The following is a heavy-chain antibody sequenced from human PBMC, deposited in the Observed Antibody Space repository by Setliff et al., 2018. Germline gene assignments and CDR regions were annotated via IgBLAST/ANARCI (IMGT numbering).Heavy chain of an antibody. V-gene: IGHV4-4*07. D-gene: IGHD1-1*01. CDR3: ARDRGSNNSPEDFDY. CDR2: VYSNVGT. CDR1: GGSINNYY. J-gene: IGHJ4*02. Sequence: PSETLSLTCTVSGGSINNYYWSWIRQPAGKGLEWIGRVYSNVGTNFNPSLKSRVTISVDTSKNQFSLKLSSVTAADTAVYYCARDRGSNNSPEDFDYWGLGTLVTVSS.